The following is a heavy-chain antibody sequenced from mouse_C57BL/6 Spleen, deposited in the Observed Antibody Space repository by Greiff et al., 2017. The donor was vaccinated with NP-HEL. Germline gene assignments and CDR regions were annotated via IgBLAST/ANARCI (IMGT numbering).Heavy chain of an antibody. Sequence: VQLKQSGPELVKPGASVKISCKASGYSFTGYYMNWVKQSPEKSLEWIGEINPSTGGTTYNQKFKAKATLTVDKSSSTAYMQLKSLTSEDSAVYYCAREDPYYANPVAYWGQGTLVTVSA. J-gene: IGHJ3*01. CDR3: AREDPYYANPVAY. V-gene: IGHV1-42*01. D-gene: IGHD2-10*01. CDR1: GYSFTGYY. CDR2: INPSTGGT.